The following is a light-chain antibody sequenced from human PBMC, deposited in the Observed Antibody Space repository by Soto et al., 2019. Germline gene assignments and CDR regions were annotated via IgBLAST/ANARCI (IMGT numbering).Light chain of an antibody. CDR1: QSVSSN. Sequence: EIVMTQSPATLSVSPGARAPLSCRASQSVSSNLAWYQQKPGQAPRLLIYDASNRATGIPARFSGSGSGTDFTLTISSLEPEDFAVYYCQQRSNWPPFFGQGTRLENK. CDR2: DAS. V-gene: IGKV3-11*01. CDR3: QQRSNWPPF. J-gene: IGKJ5*01.